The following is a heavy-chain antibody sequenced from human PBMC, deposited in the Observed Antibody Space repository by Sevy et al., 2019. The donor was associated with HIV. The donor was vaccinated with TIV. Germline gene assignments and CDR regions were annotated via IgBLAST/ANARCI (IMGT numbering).Heavy chain of an antibody. Sequence: SETPSLTCTVSGGSISSGGYYWSWIRQHPGKGLEWIGYIYYSGSTYYNPSLKSRVTISVDTSKNQFSLKLGSVTAADTAVYYCARDGGTIAAAGTTHRRLDPWGQGTLVTVSS. CDR2: IYYSGST. D-gene: IGHD6-13*01. J-gene: IGHJ5*02. CDR1: GGSISSGGYY. CDR3: ARDGGTIAAAGTTHRRLDP. V-gene: IGHV4-31*03.